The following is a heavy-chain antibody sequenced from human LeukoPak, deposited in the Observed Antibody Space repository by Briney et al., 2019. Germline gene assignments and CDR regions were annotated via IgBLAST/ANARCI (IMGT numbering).Heavy chain of an antibody. J-gene: IGHJ5*02. V-gene: IGHV1-8*02. CDR1: GGTFSSYA. CDR2: MNPNSGNT. Sequence: ASVKVSCKASGGTFSSYAISWVRQAPGQGLEWMGWMNPNSGNTGYARKFQGRVTMTRNTSISTAYMELSSLRSEDTAVYYCARGHFGPGWLSPWGQGTLVTVSS. CDR3: ARGHFGPGWLSP. D-gene: IGHD3-16*01.